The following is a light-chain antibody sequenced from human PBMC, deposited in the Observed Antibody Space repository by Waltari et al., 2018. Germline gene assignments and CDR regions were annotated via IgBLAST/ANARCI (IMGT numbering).Light chain of an antibody. CDR1: SSNIGSNT. J-gene: IGLJ3*02. Sequence: QSVLTQPPSLSGTPGQRVTISCSGSSSNIGSNTVNWYQRVPGAAPTLLIYTNNQRPSGVPDRFSGSKSGTSASRAISGLQSEDEAEYFCAAWDGNLNGNWVFGGGTKLTVL. V-gene: IGLV1-44*01. CDR3: AAWDGNLNGNWV. CDR2: TNN.